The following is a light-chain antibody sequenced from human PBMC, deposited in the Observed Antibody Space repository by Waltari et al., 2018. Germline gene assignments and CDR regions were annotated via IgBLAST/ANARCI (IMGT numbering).Light chain of an antibody. CDR2: AAS. CDR1: QDINSY. Sequence: DIQLTQSPSFLSASIGDRVTITCQASQDINSYLTWYQQKPGKAPKLLIYAASTLQSGVPSRLSGSGSGTEFTLTISSMQPEDFATYDCQELNTYPHSLTFGGGTKVEI. J-gene: IGKJ4*01. V-gene: IGKV1-9*01. CDR3: QELNTYPHSLT.